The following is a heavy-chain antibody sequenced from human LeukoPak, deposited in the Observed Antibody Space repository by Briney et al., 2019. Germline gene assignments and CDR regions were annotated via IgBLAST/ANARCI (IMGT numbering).Heavy chain of an antibody. J-gene: IGHJ4*02. CDR1: GFTFTSFA. V-gene: IGHV3-23*01. CDR3: AKRERVGTTIGH. CDR2: ISTTGGTT. Sequence: PGGSLRLSCAASGFTFTSFAMSWVRQAPGKGLEWVSAISTTGGTTYYADSVKGRFTISRDNSKNTLYLQMNSLRAEDTAVYYCAKRERVGTTIGHWGQGTLVTVPS. D-gene: IGHD1-26*01.